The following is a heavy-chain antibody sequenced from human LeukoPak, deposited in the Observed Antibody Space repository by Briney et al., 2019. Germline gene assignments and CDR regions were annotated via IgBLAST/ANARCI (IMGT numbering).Heavy chain of an antibody. CDR2: IIPIFGTA. D-gene: IGHD2-2*02. CDR1: GGTFISYA. V-gene: IGHV1-69*13. J-gene: IGHJ6*02. CDR3: ARDGSATIPDYYGMDV. Sequence: ASVKVSCKASGGTFISYAISWVRQAPGQGLEWMGGIIPIFGTANYAQKFQGRVTITADESTSTAYMELSSLRSEDTAVYYCARDGSATIPDYYGMDVWGQGTTVTVSS.